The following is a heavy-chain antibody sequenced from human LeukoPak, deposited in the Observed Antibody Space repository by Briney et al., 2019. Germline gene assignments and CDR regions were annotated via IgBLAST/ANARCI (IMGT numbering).Heavy chain of an antibody. J-gene: IGHJ6*03. D-gene: IGHD6-19*01. CDR1: GFTVSSNS. Sequence: GGSLRLSCTVSGFTVSSNSMSWVRQAPGKGLEWVSFIYSGGNTHYSDSVKGRFTISRDNAKNSLYLQMNSLRAEDTAVYYCAREGAVAGALYYYYYMDVWGKGTTVTISS. CDR3: AREGAVAGALYYYYYMDV. V-gene: IGHV3-53*01. CDR2: IYSGGNT.